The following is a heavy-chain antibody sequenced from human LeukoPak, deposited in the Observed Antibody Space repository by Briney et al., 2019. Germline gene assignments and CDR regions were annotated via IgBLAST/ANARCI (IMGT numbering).Heavy chain of an antibody. J-gene: IGHJ4*01. CDR1: GFTLRNYW. V-gene: IGHV3-74*01. Sequence: GGSLRLSCTASGFTLRNYWMHWVRQVPGKRLVWVSRISGDGSVTNYADSVQGRFTISRDNAKNTLYLQIDSLRSEDTAVYYCARYSSSTGGASYYLDYWGHGTLVTVPS. D-gene: IGHD6-6*01. CDR3: ARYSSSTGGASYYLDY. CDR2: ISGDGSVT.